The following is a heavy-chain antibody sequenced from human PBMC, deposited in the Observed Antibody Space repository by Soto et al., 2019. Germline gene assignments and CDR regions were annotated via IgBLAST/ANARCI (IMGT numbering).Heavy chain of an antibody. CDR3: AKDRLSGIFRGGGGFDP. D-gene: IGHD2-21*01. J-gene: IGHJ5*02. CDR1: GIIFSSYA. V-gene: IGHV3-23*01. Sequence: EAQLLESGGGLVQPGGSLRLSCAASGIIFSSYAMTWVRQAPGKGLEWVSGISGSGDSTYYSDSVKGRFTIFRDNSKNTLYLQMNSLRVEDTAVYYCAKDRLSGIFRGGGGFDPWGQGTLVTVSS. CDR2: ISGSGDST.